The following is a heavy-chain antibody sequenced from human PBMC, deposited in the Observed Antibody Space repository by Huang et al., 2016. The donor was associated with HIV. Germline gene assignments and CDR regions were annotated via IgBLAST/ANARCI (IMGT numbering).Heavy chain of an antibody. Sequence: QLQLQESGPGLVRPSETLSLTCSVSGGSVNSGYYYWGWIRQPPGKGLEWIASVFYGGNTFYTPALKSRGSMAVDTSKKRFSLNLSSVTAADTAVYFCARLPFDYVWGTQRQTALDELDVWGQGTMVTVSS. V-gene: IGHV4-39*01. CDR2: VFYGGNT. D-gene: IGHD3-16*01. J-gene: IGHJ3*01. CDR1: GGSVNSGYYY. CDR3: ARLPFDYVWGTQRQTALDELDV.